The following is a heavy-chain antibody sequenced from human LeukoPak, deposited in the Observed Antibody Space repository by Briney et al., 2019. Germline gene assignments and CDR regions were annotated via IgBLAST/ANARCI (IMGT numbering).Heavy chain of an antibody. CDR3: ASFSLNNWNYVSQLWNWFDP. V-gene: IGHV3-48*01. CDR2: IDSDTYGNTI. D-gene: IGHD1-7*01. J-gene: IGHJ5*02. CDR1: GFTLSSYS. Sequence: GGSLRLSCAASGFTLSSYSMNWVRQAPGKGLEWISYIDSDTYGNTIYYPHTVKGRFTISRDNSKNTLYLQMNSLRAEDTAVYYCASFSLNNWNYVSQLWNWFDPWGQGTLVTVSS.